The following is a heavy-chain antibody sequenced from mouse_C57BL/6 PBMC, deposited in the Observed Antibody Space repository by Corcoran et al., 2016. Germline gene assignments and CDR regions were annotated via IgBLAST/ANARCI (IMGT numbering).Heavy chain of an antibody. CDR1: GYSITSGYY. CDR3: ARDGTVVAFDY. V-gene: IGHV3-6*01. Sequence: DVQLQESGPGLVKPSQSLSLTCSVTGYSITSGYYWNWIRQFPGNKLEWMGYISYDGSNNYNPSLKNRISITRDTSKNQFFLKLNSVTTEDTATYYCARDGTVVAFDYWGQGTTLTVSS. J-gene: IGHJ2*01. D-gene: IGHD1-1*01. CDR2: ISYDGSN.